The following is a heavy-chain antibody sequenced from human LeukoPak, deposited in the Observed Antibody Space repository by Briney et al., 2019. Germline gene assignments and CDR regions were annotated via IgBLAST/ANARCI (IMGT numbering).Heavy chain of an antibody. D-gene: IGHD1-7*01. CDR1: GYSFTSYW. V-gene: IGHV5-10-1*01. CDR3: ASNSPTTNTDYYCTDV. CDR2: IDPSDSYT. Sequence: GESLKISCKGSGYSFTSYWISWVRQMPGKGLEWMGRIDPSDSYTNYSPSFQGHVSISADKSISTAYLQWSSLKASDTAMYYCASNSPTTNTDYYCTDVWGQGTTVTVSS. J-gene: IGHJ6*02.